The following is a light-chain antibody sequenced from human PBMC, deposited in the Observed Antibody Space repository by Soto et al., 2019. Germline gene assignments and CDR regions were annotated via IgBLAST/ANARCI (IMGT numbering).Light chain of an antibody. J-gene: IGLJ1*01. Sequence: QSVLAQPASVSGSHGQAITISCTGTSSDVGGYNYVSWYQQHPGKAPKFMIYDVSSRPSGVSNRFSGSKSGNTASLTISGLQAEDEADYYCCSYTTSNTRQIVFGTGTKVNVL. CDR1: SSDVGGYNY. V-gene: IGLV2-14*03. CDR2: DVS. CDR3: CSYTTSNTRQIV.